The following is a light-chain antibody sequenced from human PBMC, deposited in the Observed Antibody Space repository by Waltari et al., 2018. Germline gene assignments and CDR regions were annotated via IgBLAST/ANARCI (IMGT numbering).Light chain of an antibody. J-gene: IGLJ2*01. Sequence: QSVLTQPPPASGTPGKRVTIPCSGSSSNIGSNYVYWYQQLPGTTPKLLIYRNNQRPSGVPDRFSGSKSGTSASLAISGLRSEDEADYYCAAWDDSLSGHVVFGGGTKLTVL. CDR3: AAWDDSLSGHVV. CDR2: RNN. V-gene: IGLV1-47*01. CDR1: SSNIGSNY.